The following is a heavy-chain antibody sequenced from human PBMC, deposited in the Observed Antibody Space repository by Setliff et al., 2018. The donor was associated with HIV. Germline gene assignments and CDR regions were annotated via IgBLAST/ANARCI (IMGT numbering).Heavy chain of an antibody. V-gene: IGHV1-18*01. CDR1: GYTFSNYG. CDR2: ISPYNGNT. CDR3: AGPRLGTFDY. D-gene: IGHD3-9*01. J-gene: IGHJ4*02. Sequence: ASVKVSCKASGYTFSNYGISWVRQAPGQGLEWMGWISPYNGNTNYVQKLQGRVTITTDTSTSTAYMELRSLRSDDTALYYCAGPRLGTFDYWGQGTLVTVSS.